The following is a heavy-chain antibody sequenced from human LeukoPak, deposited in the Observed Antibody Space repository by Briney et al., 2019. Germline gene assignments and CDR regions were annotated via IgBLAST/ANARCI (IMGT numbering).Heavy chain of an antibody. CDR1: GFTFSSYA. CDR2: ISGSGGST. Sequence: PGGSLRLSCAASGFTFSSYAMSWVRQAPGKGLEWVSAISGSGGSTYYADSVKGRFTISRDNSKNTLYLQMNSLRAEDTAVYYCAKSGDCSSTSCYSESWLYNWFDPWGQGTLATVSS. D-gene: IGHD2-2*01. V-gene: IGHV3-23*01. CDR3: AKSGDCSSTSCYSESWLYNWFDP. J-gene: IGHJ5*02.